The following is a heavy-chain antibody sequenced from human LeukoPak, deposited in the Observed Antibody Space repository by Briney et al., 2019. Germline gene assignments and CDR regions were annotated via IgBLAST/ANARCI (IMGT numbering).Heavy chain of an antibody. CDR2: IYPGDSDT. CDR3: ARLGVDSSVYYEGFFDY. V-gene: IGHV5-51*01. CDR1: GYSFTSYW. J-gene: IGHJ4*02. Sequence: GESLKISCKGSGYSFTSYWIGWVRQLPGKGLEWMGIIYPGDSDTRYSPSFQGQVAISADKSISTAYLQWSSLKASDTAMYYCARLGVDSSVYYEGFFDYWGQGTLVTVSS. D-gene: IGHD3-22*01.